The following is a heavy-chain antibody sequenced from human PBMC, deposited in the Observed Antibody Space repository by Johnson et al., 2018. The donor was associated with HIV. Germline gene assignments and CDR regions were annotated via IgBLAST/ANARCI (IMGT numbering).Heavy chain of an antibody. CDR2: IKQDGSEK. CDR1: GFTFSSYW. CDR3: ARDPVSHYYDSSGSLDDAFDI. J-gene: IGHJ3*02. V-gene: IGHV3-7*01. D-gene: IGHD3-22*01. Sequence: VQLVESGGGLVQPGGSLRLSCAASGFTFSSYWMSWVRQAPGKGLEWVANIKQDGSEKYYVDSVKGRFTISRDNAKNSLYLQMNSLRADDTAVYYCARDPVSHYYDSSGSLDDAFDIWGQGTMVTVSS.